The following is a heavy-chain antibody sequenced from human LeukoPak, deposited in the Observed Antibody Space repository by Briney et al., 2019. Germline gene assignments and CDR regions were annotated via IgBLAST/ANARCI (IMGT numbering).Heavy chain of an antibody. J-gene: IGHJ3*02. CDR1: GFTLSHYA. V-gene: IGHV3-23*01. CDR3: TSTNYCSGGGCLSAAFDI. D-gene: IGHD2-15*01. Sequence: GGSLRLSCSMSGFTLSHYAMSWVRQAPGKGLEWVSTIGGGGGSTDYTDSVKGRFTISRDNAKNSLYLQVNSLRDEDTAVYYCTSTNYCSGGGCLSAAFDIWGQGTMVTVSS. CDR2: IGGGGGST.